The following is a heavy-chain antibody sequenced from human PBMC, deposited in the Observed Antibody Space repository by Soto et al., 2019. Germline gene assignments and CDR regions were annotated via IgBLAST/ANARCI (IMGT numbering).Heavy chain of an antibody. V-gene: IGHV4-34*01. CDR1: GGSFSGYY. CDR3: ARGSRRGIDY. CDR2: INHSGST. D-gene: IGHD3-16*01. Sequence: QVQLQQWGAGLLKPSETLSLTCAVYGGSFSGYYWSWIRQPPRKGLEWIGEINHSGSTNDNPSLKSRVAISVDTSKNQFSLRLNFVTAAETAVYYCARGSRRGIDYWGQGTLVTVSS. J-gene: IGHJ4*02.